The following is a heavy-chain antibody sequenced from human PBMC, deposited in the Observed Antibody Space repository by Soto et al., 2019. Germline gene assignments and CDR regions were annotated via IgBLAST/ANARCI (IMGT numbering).Heavy chain of an antibody. D-gene: IGHD6-19*01. CDR1: GFTFSSYA. V-gene: IGHV3-23*01. Sequence: GGSLRLSCAASGFTFSSYAMSWVRQAPGKGLEWVSAISGSGGSTSYADSVKGRFTISRDNAKNTLYLQMNSLRAEDTAVYYCARDPIAVAGLDRPHNWFDPWGQGTLVTVSS. J-gene: IGHJ5*02. CDR2: ISGSGGST. CDR3: ARDPIAVAGLDRPHNWFDP.